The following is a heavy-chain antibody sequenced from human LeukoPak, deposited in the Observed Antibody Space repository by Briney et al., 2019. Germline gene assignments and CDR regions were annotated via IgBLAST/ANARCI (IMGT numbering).Heavy chain of an antibody. Sequence: SETLSLTCTVSGCSISSYYWSWIRQPPGKGLEWSGYIYYSGSTNYNPSLKSRVTISVDTSNDQLSLKLSSVTAAANAVYYCASLSRWEIPYFDYWGQGTLVTVSS. CDR1: GCSISSYY. D-gene: IGHD1-26*01. V-gene: IGHV4-59*01. J-gene: IGHJ4*02. CDR3: ASLSRWEIPYFDY. CDR2: IYYSGST.